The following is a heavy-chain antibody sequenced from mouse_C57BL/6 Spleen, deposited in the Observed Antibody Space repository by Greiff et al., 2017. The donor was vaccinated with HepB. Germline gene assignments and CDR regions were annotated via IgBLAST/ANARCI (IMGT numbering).Heavy chain of an antibody. D-gene: IGHD2-13*01. V-gene: IGHV1-81*01. CDR2: IYPRSGNT. Sequence: VQLQESGAELARPGASVKLSCKASGYTFTSYGISWVKQRTGQGLEWIGEIYPRSGNTYYNEKFKGKATLTADKSSSTAYMELRSLTSEDSAVYFCARPSDYVEFAYWGQGTLVTVSA. CDR1: GYTFTSYG. CDR3: ARPSDYVEFAY. J-gene: IGHJ3*01.